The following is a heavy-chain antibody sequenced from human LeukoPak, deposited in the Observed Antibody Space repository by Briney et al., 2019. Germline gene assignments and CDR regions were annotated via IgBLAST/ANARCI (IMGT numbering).Heavy chain of an antibody. CDR2: ISSSSSYT. CDR1: GFTFSSYS. CDR3: ARAPMVRGEFDP. J-gene: IGHJ5*02. Sequence: GGSLRLSCAASGFTFSSYSMNWVRQAPGKGLEWVSSISSSSSYTYYADSVKGRFTISRDNAKNSLYLQMNSLRAEDTAVYYCARAPMVRGEFDPWGQGTLVTVSS. V-gene: IGHV3-21*01. D-gene: IGHD3-10*01.